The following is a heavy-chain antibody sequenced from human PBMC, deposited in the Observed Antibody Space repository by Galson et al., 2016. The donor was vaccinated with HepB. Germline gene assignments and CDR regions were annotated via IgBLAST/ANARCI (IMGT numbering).Heavy chain of an antibody. D-gene: IGHD1-1*01. CDR1: SDSLSTSDW. V-gene: IGHV4-4*02. J-gene: IGHJ3*02. CDR2: INDSGTT. Sequence: SETLSLTCTVSSDSLSTSDWWSWVRQSPRKGLEWIGEINDSGTTNYNPSLESRVTISVDTSKNQFSLRLTSVTAADTAVYYCARDATSRSTRATFYMWGQGTTVTVSS. CDR3: ARDATSRSTRATFYM.